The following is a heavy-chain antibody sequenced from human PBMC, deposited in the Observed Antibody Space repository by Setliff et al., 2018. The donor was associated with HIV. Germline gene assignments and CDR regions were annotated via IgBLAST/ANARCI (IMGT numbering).Heavy chain of an antibody. Sequence: ASVKVSCKASGGTFSSYITAWVRQAPGQGLEWMGGIHPIFGTTNYARDIMGRVSITADESTNTAYMELSSLRSDDSAIYYCARGIPRGTVFGVVGYFDYWGQGTPVTVSS. D-gene: IGHD3-3*01. J-gene: IGHJ4*02. CDR1: GGTFSSYI. CDR3: ARGIPRGTVFGVVGYFDY. V-gene: IGHV1-69*13. CDR2: IHPIFGTT.